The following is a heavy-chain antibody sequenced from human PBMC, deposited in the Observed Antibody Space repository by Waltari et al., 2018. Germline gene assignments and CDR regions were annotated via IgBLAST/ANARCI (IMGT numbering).Heavy chain of an antibody. CDR2: INPNRGGT. J-gene: IGHJ5*02. D-gene: IGHD2-15*01. CDR3: ARAEDIVVVVAATGWFDP. Sequence: QVQLVQSGAEVKKPGASVKVSCKASGYTFTGYYMHWVRQAPGQGLEWMGGINPNRGGTNNAQKFQGRVTMTRDTSISTAYMELSRLRSDDTAVYYCARAEDIVVVVAATGWFDPWGQGTLVTVSS. CDR1: GYTFTGYY. V-gene: IGHV1-2*02.